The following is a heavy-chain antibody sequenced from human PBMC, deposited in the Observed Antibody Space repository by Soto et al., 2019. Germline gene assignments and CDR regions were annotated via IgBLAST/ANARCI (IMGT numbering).Heavy chain of an antibody. CDR3: ARDQSDGSGSYSYYYYMDV. D-gene: IGHD3-10*01. CDR1: GFTFSDYY. CDR2: ISSSGSTI. J-gene: IGHJ6*03. V-gene: IGHV3-11*01. Sequence: GGSLRLSCAASGFTFSDYYMSWIRQAPGKGLEWVSYISSSGSTIYYADSVEGRFTISRDNAKNSLYLQMNSLRAEDTAVYYCARDQSDGSGSYSYYYYMDVWGKGTTVTVSS.